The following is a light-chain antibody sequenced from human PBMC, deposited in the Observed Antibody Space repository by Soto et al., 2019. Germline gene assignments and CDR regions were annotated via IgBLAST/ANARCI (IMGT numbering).Light chain of an antibody. Sequence: DIQMTQSPSSLSASVGDRVTITCRASQGISSSLAWYQQKPGEVPKLLIYAASTLQSGVASRFSGSGSGTDFTLTISSLQPEDVATYYCQAYDSGLATFGRGTTVGIK. CDR3: QAYDSGLAT. CDR2: AAS. V-gene: IGKV1-27*01. CDR1: QGISSS. J-gene: IGKJ1*01.